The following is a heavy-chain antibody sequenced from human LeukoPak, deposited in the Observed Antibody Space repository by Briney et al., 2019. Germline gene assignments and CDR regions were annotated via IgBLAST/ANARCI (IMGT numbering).Heavy chain of an antibody. CDR1: GGTFSSYA. CDR2: IIPILGIA. J-gene: IGHJ4*02. V-gene: IGHV1-69*04. CDR3: ARLRLGELFVDY. Sequence: ASVKVSCKASGGTFSSYATSWVRQAPGQGLEWMGRIIPILGIANYAQKFQGRVTITADKSTSTAYMELSSLRSEDTAVYYCARLRLGELFVDYWGQGTLVTVSS. D-gene: IGHD3-16*01.